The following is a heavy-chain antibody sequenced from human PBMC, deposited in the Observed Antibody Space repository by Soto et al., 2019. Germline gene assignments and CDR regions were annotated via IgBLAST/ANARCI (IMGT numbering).Heavy chain of an antibody. D-gene: IGHD4-17*01. CDR3: AQVPRYTVTPPDDY. CDR1: GFTFGSYG. CDR2: ISYDGTNK. V-gene: IGHV3-30*18. J-gene: IGHJ4*02. Sequence: QVQLVESGGGVVQPGRSLRLSCVASGFTFGSYGMHWVRQAPGKGLEWVAVISYDGTNKYYTDSVKGRFTISRDNSKNTLFLQMNSLRAEDTAVYYCAQVPRYTVTPPDDYWGQGTLVTVSA.